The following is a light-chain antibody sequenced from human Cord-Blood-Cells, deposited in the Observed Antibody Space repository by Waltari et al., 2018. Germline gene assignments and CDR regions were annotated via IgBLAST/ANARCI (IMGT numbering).Light chain of an antibody. J-gene: IGKJ5*01. CDR1: QSVSSY. CDR3: QQRSNWPIT. V-gene: IGKV3-11*01. CDR2: DAS. Sequence: EIVLTQSPATLSLSPGERATLPCRASQSVSSYLAWYQQKPGQAPRLLIYDASNRATGIPARFSGSESGTDFTLTISSLEPEDFAVYYCQQRSNWPITFGQGTRLEIK.